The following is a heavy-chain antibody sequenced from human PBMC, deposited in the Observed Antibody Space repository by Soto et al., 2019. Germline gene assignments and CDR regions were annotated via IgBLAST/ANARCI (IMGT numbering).Heavy chain of an antibody. V-gene: IGHV5-51*01. Sequence: PGEYLKISCNGSGYRFTLYLIGWVRPMPGKGLEWRGIIYPGDSDTRYSPSFQGQVTISADMSISTAYLQWSSLKASDTAMYYCARKGYSGYDSRFDPWGQGTLVTVSS. CDR3: ARKGYSGYDSRFDP. CDR1: GYRFTLYL. D-gene: IGHD5-12*01. J-gene: IGHJ5*02. CDR2: IYPGDSDT.